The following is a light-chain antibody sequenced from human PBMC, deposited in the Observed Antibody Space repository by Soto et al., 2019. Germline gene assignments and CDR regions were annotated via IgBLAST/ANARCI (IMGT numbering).Light chain of an antibody. CDR3: QQYGSSPGT. J-gene: IGKJ1*01. CDR1: QSVSSY. CDR2: DAS. V-gene: IGKV3-11*01. Sequence: EIVLTQSPATLSVSPGDRATLSCRASQSVSSYLAWYQQKAGQAPRLLIYDASNRATGIPARFSGRGAGTDFTLTISSLEPDEFGVYYCQQYGSSPGTFGQGTKVDIK.